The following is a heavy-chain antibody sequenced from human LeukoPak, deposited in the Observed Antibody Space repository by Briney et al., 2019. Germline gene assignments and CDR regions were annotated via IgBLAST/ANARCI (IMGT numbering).Heavy chain of an antibody. CDR1: GLTVSSNH. V-gene: IGHV3-66*02. J-gene: IGHJ4*02. CDR3: ARGQIKLDY. CDR2: IYSGGST. Sequence: PGGSLKLSCAASGLTVSSNHMTWVRQAPGKGLEWVSVIYSGGSTYYADSVKGRSTISRDNSKNTLHLQMNSLGPEDTAVYYCARGQIKLDYWGQGTLVTVSS.